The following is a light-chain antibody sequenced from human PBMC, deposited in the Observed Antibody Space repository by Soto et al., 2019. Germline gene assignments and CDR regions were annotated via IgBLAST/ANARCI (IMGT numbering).Light chain of an antibody. CDR2: GAS. Sequence: EIVLTQSPGTLSLSPGERATLSCRASQSISSSYLAWFQQKPGQAPRLLIYGASSRATGIPDRFSGSGSGTDFTLTISRLEPEDVAVYYCQQYGSSPLFTFGPGTTVDIK. J-gene: IGKJ3*01. CDR3: QQYGSSPLFT. CDR1: QSISSSY. V-gene: IGKV3-20*01.